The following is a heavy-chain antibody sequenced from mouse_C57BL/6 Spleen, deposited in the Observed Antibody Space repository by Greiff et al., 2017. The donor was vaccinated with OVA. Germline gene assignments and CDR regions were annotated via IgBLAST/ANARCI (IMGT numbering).Heavy chain of an antibody. D-gene: IGHD3-3*01. Sequence: EVQGVESGGGLVKPGGSLKLSCAASGFTFSSYAMSWVRQTPGKRLEWVATISDGGSYTYYPDNVKGRFTISRDNAKNNLYLQMSHLKSEDTAMYYCARGGTLGYFDYWGQGTTLTVSS. CDR3: ARGGTLGYFDY. CDR1: GFTFSSYA. CDR2: ISDGGSYT. J-gene: IGHJ2*01. V-gene: IGHV5-4*01.